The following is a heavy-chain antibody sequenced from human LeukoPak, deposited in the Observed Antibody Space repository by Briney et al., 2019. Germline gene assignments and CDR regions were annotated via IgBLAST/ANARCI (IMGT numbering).Heavy chain of an antibody. CDR3: ARAVVVGYNWFDP. CDR1: GYTFTSHD. Sequence: GASVKVSCKASGYTFTSHDINWARQATGQGLEWVGWMSPNSGNTGYAQKFQGRVTMTRDTSTSTVYMELSSLRSEDTAVYYCARAVVVGYNWFDPWGQGTLVTVSS. J-gene: IGHJ5*02. CDR2: MSPNSGNT. D-gene: IGHD2-15*01. V-gene: IGHV1-8*02.